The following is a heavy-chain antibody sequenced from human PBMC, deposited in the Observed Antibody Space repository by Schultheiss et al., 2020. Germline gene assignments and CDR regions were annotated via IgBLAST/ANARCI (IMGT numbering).Heavy chain of an antibody. D-gene: IGHD3-10*01. CDR1: GFTLSSYA. CDR3: TSLWFGEFSFDY. J-gene: IGHJ4*02. V-gene: IGHV3-64*04. CDR2: ISSNGGST. Sequence: GESLKISCAASGFTLSSYAMSWVRQAPGKGLEYVSAISSNGGSTYYADSVKGRFTISRDNSKNTLYLQMNSLRAEDTAVYYCTSLWFGEFSFDYWGQGTLVTVSS.